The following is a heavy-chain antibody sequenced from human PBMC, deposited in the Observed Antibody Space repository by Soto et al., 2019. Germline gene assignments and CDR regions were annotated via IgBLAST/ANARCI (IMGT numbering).Heavy chain of an antibody. D-gene: IGHD3-22*01. Sequence: SATLSLTCTVSGGSIYRSGYYWGWIRQPPGRGLEWIGYIDYSGGTYSNPSLKSRVTISVDTSKNQFSLRLSSVTAADTDVYYSAREGYDSSGYYLWYAFDIWGQGTMVTVSS. J-gene: IGHJ3*02. CDR1: GGSIYRSGYY. CDR3: AREGYDSSGYYLWYAFDI. V-gene: IGHV4-39*07. CDR2: IDYSGGT.